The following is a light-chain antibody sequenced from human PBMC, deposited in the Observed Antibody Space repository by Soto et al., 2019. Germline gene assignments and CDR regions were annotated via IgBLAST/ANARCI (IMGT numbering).Light chain of an antibody. Sequence: ELEMPQSPATLSVSPGERANLSCLAGQKLNSSYLDWYQQKPGQAPRLLMYGASSWATGIPDRFSGSGSGTDFTLTISSLEPEDFAMYYCQQCYSTPTFGQGTRLEIK. V-gene: IGKV3-20*01. CDR1: QKLNSSY. CDR3: QQCYSTPT. J-gene: IGKJ5*01. CDR2: GAS.